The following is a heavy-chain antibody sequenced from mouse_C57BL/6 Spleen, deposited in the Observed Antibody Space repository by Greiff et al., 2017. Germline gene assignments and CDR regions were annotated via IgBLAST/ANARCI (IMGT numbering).Heavy chain of an antibody. CDR2: IDPETGGT. V-gene: IGHV1-15*01. Sequence: VQLKQSGAELVRPGASVTLSCKASGYTFTDYEMHWVKQTPVHGLEWIGAIDPETGGTAYNQKFKGKAILTADKSSSTAYMELRSLTSEDSAVYYCTKTAQATRYFDCWGQGTTLTVSS. CDR3: TKTAQATRYFDC. D-gene: IGHD3-2*02. J-gene: IGHJ2*01. CDR1: GYTFTDYE.